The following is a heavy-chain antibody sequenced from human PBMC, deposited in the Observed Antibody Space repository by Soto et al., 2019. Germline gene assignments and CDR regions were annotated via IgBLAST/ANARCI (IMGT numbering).Heavy chain of an antibody. CDR1: GYSFTSYW. J-gene: IGHJ5*02. V-gene: IGHV5-10-1*01. CDR3: ARRVACSSTSCYVISTWFDP. Sequence: GESLKISCKGSGYSFTSYWISWVRQMPGKGLEWMGRIDPSDSYTNYSPSFQGHVTISADKSISTAYLQWSSLKASDTAMYYCARRVACSSTSCYVISTWFDPWGQGTLVTVSS. CDR2: IDPSDSYT. D-gene: IGHD2-2*01.